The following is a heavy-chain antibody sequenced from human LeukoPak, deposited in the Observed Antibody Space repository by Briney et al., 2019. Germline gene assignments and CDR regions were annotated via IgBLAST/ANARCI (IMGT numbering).Heavy chain of an antibody. Sequence: SETLSLTCTVPGGSISSYYWSWIRQPPGKGPECIGYIYYSGSTNYNPSLKSRVTISVDTSKNQFSLKLSSVTAADTAVYYCARAWCGDCYGDLYFLFDYWGQGTLVTVSS. CDR1: GGSISSYY. J-gene: IGHJ4*02. CDR2: IYYSGST. D-gene: IGHD2-21*02. CDR3: ARAWCGDCYGDLYFLFDY. V-gene: IGHV4-59*01.